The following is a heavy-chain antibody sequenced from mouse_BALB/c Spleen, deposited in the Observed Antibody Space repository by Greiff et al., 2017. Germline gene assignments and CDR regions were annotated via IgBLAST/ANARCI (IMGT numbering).Heavy chain of an antibody. Sequence: EVKVVESGGGLVQPKGSLKLSCAASGFTFNTYAMNWVRQAPGKGLEWVARIRSKSNNYATYYADSVKDRFTISRDDSQSMLYLQMNNLKTEDTAMYYCVRATMITPYYFDYWGQGTTLAVSS. CDR3: VRATMITPYYFDY. CDR2: IRSKSNNYAT. CDR1: GFTFNTYA. V-gene: IGHV10-1*02. D-gene: IGHD2-4*01. J-gene: IGHJ2*01.